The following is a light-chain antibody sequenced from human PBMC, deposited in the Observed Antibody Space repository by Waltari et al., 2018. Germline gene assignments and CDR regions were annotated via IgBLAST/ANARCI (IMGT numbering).Light chain of an antibody. CDR2: GNS. Sequence: QSVLTQPPSVSGAPGQRVTISCTGSSSNIGAGSDVHWYQQLPGTAPKLLIYGNSKRPSGVPDRFSGSKSGTSASLAITGLQAEDEADYYCQSYDSSLSGYVFGTGTKVTVL. J-gene: IGLJ1*01. V-gene: IGLV1-40*01. CDR3: QSYDSSLSGYV. CDR1: SSNIGAGSD.